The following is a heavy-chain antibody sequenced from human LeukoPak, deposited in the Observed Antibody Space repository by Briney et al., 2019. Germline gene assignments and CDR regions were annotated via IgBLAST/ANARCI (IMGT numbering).Heavy chain of an antibody. V-gene: IGHV1-46*01. J-gene: IGHJ4*02. Sequence: ASVKVSCKASGYTFTSYYMHWVRQAPGQGLEWMGIINPSGGSTSYAQKFQGRVTMTRDTSTSTVYMELSSLRSEDTAVYYCARVGYDNHQKPVVTANFDYWGQGTLVTVSS. D-gene: IGHD2-21*02. CDR3: ARVGYDNHQKPVVTANFDY. CDR2: INPSGGST. CDR1: GYTFTSYY.